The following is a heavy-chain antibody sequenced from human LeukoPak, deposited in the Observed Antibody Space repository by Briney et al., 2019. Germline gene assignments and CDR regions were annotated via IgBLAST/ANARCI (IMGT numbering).Heavy chain of an antibody. CDR2: ISGSGGST. Sequence: PGGSLRLSCAASGFTFSSYAMSWVRQAPGRGLEWVSAISGSGGSTYYADSVKGRFTISRDNSKNTLYLQINSLRAEDTAVYYCAKDSEYYYDSSGYYYGYFDYWGQGTLITVSS. CDR1: GFTFSSYA. J-gene: IGHJ4*02. D-gene: IGHD3-22*01. CDR3: AKDSEYYYDSSGYYYGYFDY. V-gene: IGHV3-23*01.